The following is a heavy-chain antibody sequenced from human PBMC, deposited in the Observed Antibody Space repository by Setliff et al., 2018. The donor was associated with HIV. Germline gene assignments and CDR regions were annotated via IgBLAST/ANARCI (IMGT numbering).Heavy chain of an antibody. CDR3: VRDDYGYNGKGFDY. D-gene: IGHD4-17*01. J-gene: IGHJ4*02. Sequence: SETLSLTCTVSGASITTDTYYWAWIRQPPGKGLEWIGSIYHSGITTYNPSLKSRVTISIDTSNNQISLRLSSVTAADTAMYYCVRDDYGYNGKGFDYWGPGTLVTVSS. CDR2: IYHSGIT. V-gene: IGHV4-39*02. CDR1: GASITTDTYY.